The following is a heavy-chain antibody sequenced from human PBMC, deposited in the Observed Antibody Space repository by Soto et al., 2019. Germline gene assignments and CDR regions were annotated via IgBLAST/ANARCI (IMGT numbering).Heavy chain of an antibody. CDR2: ISAYNGDT. D-gene: IGHD2-15*01. CDR3: SSVRAELGYCSAASCLPYYYGMDV. Sequence: GASVKVSCKASGYSFTSYGISRVRQAPGQGLAWMGWISAYNGDTNYTQKFQGRVTMTTDTSSSTVNMELRSLRSDDTAVYYCSSVRAELGYCSAASCLPYYYGMDVWG. J-gene: IGHJ6*02. V-gene: IGHV1-18*01. CDR1: GYSFTSYG.